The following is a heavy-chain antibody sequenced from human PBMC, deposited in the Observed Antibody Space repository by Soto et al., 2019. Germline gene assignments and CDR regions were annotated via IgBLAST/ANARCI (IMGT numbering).Heavy chain of an antibody. CDR2: ISGSGGST. CDR3: AKDLTYYYDSSGYPIPDYYYGMDV. V-gene: IGHV3-23*01. CDR1: GFTFSSYA. Sequence: GGSLRLSCAASGFTFSSYAMSWVRQAPGKGLEWVSAISGSGGSTYYADSVKGRFTISRDNSKNTLYLQMNSLRAEDTAVYYWAKDLTYYYDSSGYPIPDYYYGMDVWGQGTTVTVSS. J-gene: IGHJ6*02. D-gene: IGHD3-22*01.